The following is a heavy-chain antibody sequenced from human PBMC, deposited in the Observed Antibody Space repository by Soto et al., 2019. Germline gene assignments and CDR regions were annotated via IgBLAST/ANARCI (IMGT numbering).Heavy chain of an antibody. CDR3: ARDGDGRMTTTPYYYNCMDV. J-gene: IGHJ6*02. CDR1: GGSLGSYY. CDR2: VFYTCRA. Sequence: QVQLQESGPGLVEASETLSLTCTVSGGSLGSYYWSCILQPPGKGLEGIGYVFYTCRANYNASLKSRVSISLDTSKYQFSLKLSSVTAADTAVYYCARDGDGRMTTTPYYYNCMDVWGPGTTVTVSS. V-gene: IGHV4-59*01. D-gene: IGHD4-4*01.